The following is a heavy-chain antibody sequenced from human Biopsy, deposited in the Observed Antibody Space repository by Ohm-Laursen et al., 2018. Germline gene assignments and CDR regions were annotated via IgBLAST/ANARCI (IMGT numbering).Heavy chain of an antibody. J-gene: IGHJ4*02. V-gene: IGHV4-34*01. CDR1: GESFNGYY. CDR2: FRFEDRT. D-gene: IGHD1-26*01. CDR3: ALGGGSYVNFDY. Sequence: GTLSLTCAVYGESFNGYYWSWIRQTPGKGLEWIGYFRFEDRTSYNSSLKSRVTISADTSKNQLSLRLSSVTAADTAVYYCALGGGSYVNFDYWGQGTLVTVSS.